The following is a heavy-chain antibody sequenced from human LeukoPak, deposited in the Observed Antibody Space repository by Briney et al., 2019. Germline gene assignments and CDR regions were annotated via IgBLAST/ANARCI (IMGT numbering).Heavy chain of an antibody. J-gene: IGHJ4*02. D-gene: IGHD2-15*01. V-gene: IGHV3-48*03. CDR3: ARFSRSAESH. CDR1: GFTFSSYE. CDR2: ISRSATTI. Sequence: GGSLRLSCAASGFTFSSYEMNWVRQAPGKGLEWVSSISRSATTIYYADSVKGRFTISRDNAQNSLYLQMNSLRAEDTAVYYYARFSRSAESHWGQGTLVTVSS.